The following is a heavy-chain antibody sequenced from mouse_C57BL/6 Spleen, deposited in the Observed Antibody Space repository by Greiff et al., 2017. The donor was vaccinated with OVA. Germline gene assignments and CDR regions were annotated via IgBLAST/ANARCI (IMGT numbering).Heavy chain of an antibody. CDR2: IYPGNGDT. CDR1: GYTFTSYN. CDR3: AGGDYYGSRSYWDLDV. J-gene: IGHJ1*03. V-gene: IGHV1-12*01. Sequence: QVQLKQSGAELVRPGASVKMSCKASGYTFTSYNMHWVKQTPRQGLEWIGAIYPGNGDTSYNQKFKGKATLTVDKSSSTPYLQLSSLTSEDTAIYYCAGGDYYGSRSYWDLDVWGTGTTVTVSS. D-gene: IGHD1-1*01.